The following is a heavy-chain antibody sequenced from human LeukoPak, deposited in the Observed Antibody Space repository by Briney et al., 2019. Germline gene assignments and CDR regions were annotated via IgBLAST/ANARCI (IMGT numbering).Heavy chain of an antibody. CDR3: ARGLEFDY. D-gene: IGHD1-1*01. Sequence: EWMGWISIYNGNTKYGQKVQGRVTMTTDTSTSSVYMELRSLTSDDTAMYYCARGLEFDYWGQGTLVTVSS. V-gene: IGHV1-18*01. J-gene: IGHJ4*02. CDR2: ISIYNGNT.